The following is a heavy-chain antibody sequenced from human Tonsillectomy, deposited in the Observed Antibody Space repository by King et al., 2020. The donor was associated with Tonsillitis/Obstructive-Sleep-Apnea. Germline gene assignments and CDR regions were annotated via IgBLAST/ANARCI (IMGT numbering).Heavy chain of an antibody. Sequence: VQLVESGSELKKPGASVKVSFKASGYTFTSNTMNWVRQAPGQGLEWMGWSNTNTVNPTYAHGFTGRFVFSLHTSVSTAYLQISSLKFEDTAVYYCARYYYVRTGYWHFWGQGPLVPVSS. J-gene: IGHJ1*01. V-gene: IGHV7-4-1*02. CDR3: ARYYYVRTGYWHF. D-gene: IGHD3-22*01. CDR2: SNTNTVNP. CDR1: GYTFTSNT.